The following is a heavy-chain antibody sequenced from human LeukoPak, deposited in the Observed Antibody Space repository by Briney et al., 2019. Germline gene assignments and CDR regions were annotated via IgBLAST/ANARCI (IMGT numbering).Heavy chain of an antibody. V-gene: IGHV4-4*03. CDR1: GGSISSSNW. Sequence: PPGTLSLTCAVSGGSISSSNWWSWVRQPPGKGLEWIGEIYHSGSTNYNPSLKSRVTISVDKSKNQFSLKLSSVTAADTAVYYCARAKGRQQLVGGWFDPWGQGTLVTVSS. CDR3: ARAKGRQQLVGGWFDP. J-gene: IGHJ5*02. CDR2: IYHSGST. D-gene: IGHD6-13*01.